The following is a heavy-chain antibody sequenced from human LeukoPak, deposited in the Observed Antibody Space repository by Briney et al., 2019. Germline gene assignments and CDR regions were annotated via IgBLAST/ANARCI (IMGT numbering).Heavy chain of an antibody. Sequence: PGGSLRLSCAASGFTLSTYEMNWVRQAPGKGLEWLSYISSSGGAIYYADSVKGRFTISRDNTKNSLYLQMNSLRAEDTAVYYCAREPAGQCHDNNGFLDFWGQGTLVTVSS. D-gene: IGHD3-22*01. CDR1: GFTLSTYE. CDR3: AREPAGQCHDNNGFLDF. J-gene: IGHJ4*02. CDR2: ISSSGGAI. V-gene: IGHV3-48*03.